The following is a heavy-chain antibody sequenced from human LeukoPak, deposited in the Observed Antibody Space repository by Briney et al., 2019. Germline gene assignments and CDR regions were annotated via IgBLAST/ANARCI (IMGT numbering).Heavy chain of an antibody. D-gene: IGHD3-10*01. V-gene: IGHV3-23*01. CDR1: GFTFSSYA. CDR3: AKPGKDYYGSGSYYGY. J-gene: IGHJ4*02. Sequence: GGSLRLSCAASGFTFSSYAMSWVRQAPGKGLEWVSAISGSGGSTYYADSAKGRFTISRDNSKNTLYLQMNSLTAEDTAVYYCAKPGKDYYGSGSYYGYWGQGTLVTVSS. CDR2: ISGSGGST.